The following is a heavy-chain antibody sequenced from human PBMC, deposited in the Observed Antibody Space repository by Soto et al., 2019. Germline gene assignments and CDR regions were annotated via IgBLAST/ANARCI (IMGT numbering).Heavy chain of an antibody. D-gene: IGHD3-22*01. Sequence: SESLSLTCTVSGGSISSSSYYWGWIRQPPGKGLEWIGNVYYGGSTYYNPSLKSRVTISVETSKSQFSLRLSSVTAADTAVYYCAGGDYYHSSGYYFYYYTMDVWGQGTTVTVSS. V-gene: IGHV4-39*01. CDR2: VYYGGST. CDR3: AGGDYYHSSGYYFYYYTMDV. CDR1: GGSISSSSYY. J-gene: IGHJ6*02.